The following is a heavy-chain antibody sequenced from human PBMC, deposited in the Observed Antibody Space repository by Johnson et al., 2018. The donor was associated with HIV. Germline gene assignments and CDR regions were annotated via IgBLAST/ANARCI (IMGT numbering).Heavy chain of an antibody. CDR1: GFTFSSYD. D-gene: IGHD1-26*01. CDR2: IGTAGDT. V-gene: IGHV3-13*01. J-gene: IGHJ3*02. Sequence: EQLVESGGGLVQPGGSLRLSCAASGFTFSSYDMHWVRQVTGKGLEWISTIGTAGDTYYPGSVKGRFTISRENVKNSLYLQMNSLRAGDTAVYYCARGIVGATYAVDSWGQGTMVTVSS. CDR3: ARGIVGATYAVDS.